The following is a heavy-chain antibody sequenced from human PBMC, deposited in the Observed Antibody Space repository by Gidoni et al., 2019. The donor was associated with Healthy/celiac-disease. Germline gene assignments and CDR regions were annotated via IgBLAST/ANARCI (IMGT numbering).Heavy chain of an antibody. Sequence: QVQLVESGGGVVQPGRSLRLSCAASGFTFSSYGMHWVRQAPGKGLEWVAVIWYDGSNKYYADSVKGRFTISRDNSKNTAVYYCARDLIGGARFYYYYYGMDVWGQGTTVTVSS. D-gene: IGHD3-10*01. CDR1: GFTFSSYG. V-gene: IGHV3-33*01. CDR3: YYGMDV. CDR2: IWYDGSNK. J-gene: IGHJ6*02.